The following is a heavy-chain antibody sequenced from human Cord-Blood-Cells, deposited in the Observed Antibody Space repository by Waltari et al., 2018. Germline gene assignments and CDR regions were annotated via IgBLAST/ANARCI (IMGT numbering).Heavy chain of an antibody. D-gene: IGHD3-9*01. CDR2: IYYSRST. CDR1: GGSISSSSYY. V-gene: IGHV4-39*01. Sequence: QLQLQESGPGLVKPSETLSLTCTVSGGSISSSSYYWGWIRQPPGKGLEWIGSIYYSRSTYYNPSLKSRVTISVDTSKNQFSLKLSSVTAADTAVYYCARLDFDWLFIDYWGQGTLVTVSS. CDR3: ARLDFDWLFIDY. J-gene: IGHJ4*02.